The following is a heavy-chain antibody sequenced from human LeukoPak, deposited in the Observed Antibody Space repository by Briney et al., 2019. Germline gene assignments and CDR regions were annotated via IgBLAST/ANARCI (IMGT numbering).Heavy chain of an antibody. CDR1: GYTFTSYD. Sequence: ASVKVSCKASGYTFTSYDINWVRQATGQGLEWMGWMNPNSGNTGYAQKFQGRVTMTRNTSISTACMELSSLRSEDTAVYYCARGKIDSTVTPDYWGQGTLVTVSS. J-gene: IGHJ4*02. CDR2: MNPNSGNT. CDR3: ARGKIDSTVTPDY. D-gene: IGHD4-17*01. V-gene: IGHV1-8*01.